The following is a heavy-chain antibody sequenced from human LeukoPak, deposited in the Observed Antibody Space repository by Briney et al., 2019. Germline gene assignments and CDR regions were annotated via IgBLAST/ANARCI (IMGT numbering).Heavy chain of an antibody. D-gene: IGHD2-2*01. CDR2: LSPGGGTT. Sequence: PGGSLRLSCAVSGFAFGSEAMSWVRQSPARGLEWVASLSPGGGTTYYADSVKGRFTISRDNAKNSLYLQMNSLRAEDAAVYYCARDLEYPFPAAQNPGFDYWGQGTLVTVSS. J-gene: IGHJ4*02. CDR3: ARDLEYPFPAAQNPGFDY. CDR1: GFAFGSEA. V-gene: IGHV3-23*01.